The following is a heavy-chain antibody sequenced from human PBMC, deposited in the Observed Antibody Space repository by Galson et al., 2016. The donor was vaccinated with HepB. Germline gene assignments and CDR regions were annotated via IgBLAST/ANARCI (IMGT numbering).Heavy chain of an antibody. CDR1: GFTFSSYS. V-gene: IGHV3-48*02. J-gene: IGHJ6*04. CDR3: ARDWPYDSSLYDYYGMDV. CDR2: ISSSSSTI. Sequence: SLRLSCAASGFTFSSYSMNWVRQAPGKGLEWVSYISSSSSTIYYADSVKGRSTISRDNAKNSLYLQMNSLRDEDTAVYYCARDWPYDSSLYDYYGMDVWGKGTTVTVSS. D-gene: IGHD3-22*01.